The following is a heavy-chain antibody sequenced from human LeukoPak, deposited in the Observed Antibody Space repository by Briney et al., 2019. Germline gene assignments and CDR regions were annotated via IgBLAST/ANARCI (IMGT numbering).Heavy chain of an antibody. V-gene: IGHV1-18*01. Sequence: GASVKVSCKASGYTFTSYGISWVRQAPGQGLEWMGWISAYNGNTNYAQKLQGRVTMTTDTSTSTVYMELSSLRSEDTAVYYCARGLLTTVTEAFDYWGQGTLVTVSS. CDR1: GYTFTSYG. CDR3: ARGLLTTVTEAFDY. J-gene: IGHJ4*02. CDR2: ISAYNGNT. D-gene: IGHD4-17*01.